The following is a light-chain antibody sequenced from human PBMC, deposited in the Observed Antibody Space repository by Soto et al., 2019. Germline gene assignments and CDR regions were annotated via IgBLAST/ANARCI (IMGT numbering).Light chain of an antibody. CDR3: QQRSNWPPIT. V-gene: IGKV3D-20*02. CDR2: AAS. Sequence: IVLTQSPGTPSVSQGERATLSCSASQSVSSNYLAWYQQKPGQAPRLLIYAASSRATGIPDRFSGSGSWTDFTLTISSLEPEDFAVYYCQQRSNWPPITFGQGTRLEIK. CDR1: QSVSSNY. J-gene: IGKJ5*01.